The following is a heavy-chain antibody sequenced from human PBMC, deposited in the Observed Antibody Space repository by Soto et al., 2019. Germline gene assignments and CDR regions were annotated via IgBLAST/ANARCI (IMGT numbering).Heavy chain of an antibody. CDR3: SRFIMVGGWFDPNYYHGIDV. CDR2: ISGYNGNT. J-gene: IGHJ6*02. D-gene: IGHD6-19*01. V-gene: IGHV1-18*01. CDR1: GYTFSNYG. Sequence: QVQLVQSGAEVKKPGASVTVSCKTSGYTFSNYGINWVRQAPGQGLEWMGWISGYNGNTNYAQTVQGSVTMTTDTSTGTVYMELRSLKSDDTAIYYCSRFIMVGGWFDPNYYHGIDVWGQGTTVTVSS.